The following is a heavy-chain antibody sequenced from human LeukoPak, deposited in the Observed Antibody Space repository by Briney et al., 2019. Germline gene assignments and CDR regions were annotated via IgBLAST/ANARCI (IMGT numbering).Heavy chain of an antibody. CDR2: IYPGDSDT. CDR3: AISIHYDFWSGPYFDY. CDR1: GYSFTSYW. V-gene: IGHV5-51*01. Sequence: GESLKISCKGSGYSFTSYWIGWVRQMPGKGLEWMGIIYPGDSDTRYSPSFQGQVTISADKSISTAYLQWSSLKASDTAVYYCAISIHYDFWSGPYFDYWGQGTLVTVSS. D-gene: IGHD3-3*01. J-gene: IGHJ4*02.